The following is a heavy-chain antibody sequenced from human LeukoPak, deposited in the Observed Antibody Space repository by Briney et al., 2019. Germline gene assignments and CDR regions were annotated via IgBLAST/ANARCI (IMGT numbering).Heavy chain of an antibody. J-gene: IGHJ4*02. CDR1: GYDFNAYH. V-gene: IGHV1-2*02. D-gene: IGHD4-17*01. Sequence: ASVKVSCKASGYDFNAYHMHWVRQAPGQGLEWMGWINPNTGGTNYAQKFQGRVTVTRDTSINTAYMELSGLTSDDTAMYYRAGLTTATTYLDYWGQGTLVTVSS. CDR2: INPNTGGT. CDR3: AGLTTATTYLDY.